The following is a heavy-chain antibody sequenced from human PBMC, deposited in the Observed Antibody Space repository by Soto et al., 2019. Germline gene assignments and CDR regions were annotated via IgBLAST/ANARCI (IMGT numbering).Heavy chain of an antibody. CDR3: ARHRDTNYGYYFYYMDV. CDR1: GGSITSSTYY. D-gene: IGHD4-17*01. Sequence: SETLSLTCTVSGGSITSSTYYWAWIRQPPGKGLEWIGSVYYTGTPFYNPSLKSPFSVSVDTSRNQFSLKLSSVTAADTAVYYCARHRDTNYGYYFYYMDVWGKGTTVTVSS. CDR2: VYYTGTP. V-gene: IGHV4-39*01. J-gene: IGHJ6*03.